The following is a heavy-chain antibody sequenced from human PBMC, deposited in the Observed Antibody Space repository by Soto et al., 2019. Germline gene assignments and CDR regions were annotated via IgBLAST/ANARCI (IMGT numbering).Heavy chain of an antibody. CDR1: GFSFSTYE. CDR2: ISSSSSYI. J-gene: IGHJ6*02. D-gene: IGHD3-3*01. V-gene: IGHV3-21*05. CDR3: ARGVNVNYDFWSGYYIHYGMDV. Sequence: LRLSCAASGFSFSTYEMNWVRQAPGKGLEWVSYISSSSSYIYYADSVKGRFTISRDNAKNSLYLQMNSLRAEDTAVYYCARGVNVNYDFWSGYYIHYGMDVWGQGTTVTVSS.